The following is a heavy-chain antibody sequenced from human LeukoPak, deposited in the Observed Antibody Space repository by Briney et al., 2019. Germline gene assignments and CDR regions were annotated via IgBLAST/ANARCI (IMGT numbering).Heavy chain of an antibody. D-gene: IGHD3-3*01. J-gene: IGHJ6*02. V-gene: IGHV7-4-1*02. CDR1: GYTFANYG. CDR3: ARSTIFGVVWYYYGMDV. CDR2: INTNTGNP. Sequence: ASVKVSCKASGYTFANYGISWVRQAPGQGLEWMGWINTNTGNPTYAQGFTGRFVFSLDTSVSAAYLQISSLKAEDTAVYYCARSTIFGVVWYYYGMDVWGQGTTVTVSS.